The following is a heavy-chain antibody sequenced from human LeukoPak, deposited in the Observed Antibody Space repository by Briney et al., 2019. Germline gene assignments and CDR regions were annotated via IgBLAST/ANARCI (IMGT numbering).Heavy chain of an antibody. D-gene: IGHD6-13*01. CDR3: ARQSPQIGAPGPQSDWFDP. CDR1: GLTFDDYG. Sequence: PGGSLRLSCAASGLTFDDYGMSWVRQAPGKGLEWVSGVNWNGGSIDYADSVKGRFTISRDNAKNSLYLQMNSLRADDTAVYYCARQSPQIGAPGPQSDWFDPWGQGTLVTVSS. J-gene: IGHJ5*02. V-gene: IGHV3-20*04. CDR2: VNWNGGSI.